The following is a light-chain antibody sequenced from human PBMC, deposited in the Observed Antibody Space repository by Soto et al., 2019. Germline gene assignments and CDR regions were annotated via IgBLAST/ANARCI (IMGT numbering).Light chain of an antibody. V-gene: IGLV1-40*01. Sequence: QSVLTQPPSVSGAPGQRVTISCTGSSSNIGAGYDVHWYQQLPGTAPKLLIYRYNNRPSGVPDRFSGSKSGTSASLAITGLQAEDEADYYCQSYYSTLSGLVFGGGTKVTVL. CDR1: SSNIGAGYD. CDR2: RYN. J-gene: IGLJ3*02. CDR3: QSYYSTLSGLV.